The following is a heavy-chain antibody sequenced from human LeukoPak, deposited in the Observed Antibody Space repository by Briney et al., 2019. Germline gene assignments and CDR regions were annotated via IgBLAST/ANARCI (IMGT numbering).Heavy chain of an antibody. CDR3: ARVRRSGSYPSYFDY. Sequence: SETLSLTCTVSGGSVSGYYWSWIRQPPEKGLEWIGYIYYSGSTSYNPSLKSRVSISVDTSNNQFSLKLTSVTAADTAVYYCARVRRSGSYPSYFDYWGQGTLVTVSS. V-gene: IGHV4-59*02. J-gene: IGHJ4*02. D-gene: IGHD3-22*01. CDR1: GGSVSGYY. CDR2: IYYSGST.